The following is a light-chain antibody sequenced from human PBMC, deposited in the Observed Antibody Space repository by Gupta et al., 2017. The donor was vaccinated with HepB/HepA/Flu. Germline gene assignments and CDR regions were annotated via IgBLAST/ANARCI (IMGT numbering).Light chain of an antibody. CDR3: VLYMGNGISV. CDR2: STN. CDR1: SGSVSTNYY. V-gene: IGLV8-61*01. J-gene: IGLJ3*02. Sequence: QTVVTQEPSFSVSPGGTVTLTCGLNSGSVSTNYYPSWYQHTPGQAPRTLIYSTNTRPSGVPDRFSGSILGNKAALTITGAQADDESDYYCVLYMGNGISVFGGGTKLAVL.